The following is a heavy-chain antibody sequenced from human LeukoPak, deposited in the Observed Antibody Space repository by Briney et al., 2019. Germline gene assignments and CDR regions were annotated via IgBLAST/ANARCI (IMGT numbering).Heavy chain of an antibody. CDR1: GFTVSSNY. Sequence: GGSLRLSCAASGFTVSSNYMNWVRQAPGKGLEWVSVIYSGGSTYYADSVKGRFTISRDNSKNSLYLQMNSLRAEDTAVYYCAKGIVVVISGNAFDIWGQGTMVTVSS. V-gene: IGHV3-53*01. CDR3: AKGIVVVISGNAFDI. J-gene: IGHJ3*02. D-gene: IGHD3-22*01. CDR2: IYSGGST.